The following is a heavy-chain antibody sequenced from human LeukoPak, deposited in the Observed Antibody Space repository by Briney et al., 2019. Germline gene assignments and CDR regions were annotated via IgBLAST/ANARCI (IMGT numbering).Heavy chain of an antibody. J-gene: IGHJ6*02. CDR2: INPNSGGT. CDR1: GYTFTGYY. V-gene: IGHV1-2*02. Sequence: ASVTVSFLSSGYTFTGYYMHWVRQAPGQGREWMGWINPNSGGTNYAQKFQGRVTMTRDTSISTAYMELSRLRSDDTAVYYCARAVGYSGYDGFYYYGMDVWGQGTTVTVSS. D-gene: IGHD5-12*01. CDR3: ARAVGYSGYDGFYYYGMDV.